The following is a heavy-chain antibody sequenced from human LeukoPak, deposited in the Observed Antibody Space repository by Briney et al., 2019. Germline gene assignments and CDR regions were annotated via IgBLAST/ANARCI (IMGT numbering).Heavy chain of an antibody. V-gene: IGHV3-48*03. J-gene: IGHJ4*02. Sequence: PGGSLRLSCAASGFTFSSYEMNWVRQAPGKGLEWVSYISISGITIYYADSVKGRFTISRDNAKNSLYLQMNSLRAEDTAIYYCAREMGGYPFGYWGQGTLVTVSS. CDR2: ISISGITI. CDR1: GFTFSSYE. D-gene: IGHD5-12*01. CDR3: AREMGGYPFGY.